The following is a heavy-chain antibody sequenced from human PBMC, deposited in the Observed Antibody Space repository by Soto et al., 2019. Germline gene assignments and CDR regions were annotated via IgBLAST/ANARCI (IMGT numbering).Heavy chain of an antibody. V-gene: IGHV4-34*01. Sequence: PSETLSLTCAVYGGSFSCYYWSWIRQPPGKGLEWIGEINHSGSTNYNPSLKSRVTISVDTSKNQFSLKLSSVTAADTAVYYCARAQLWFGELLPRFDYWGQGTLVTVSS. D-gene: IGHD3-10*01. CDR1: GGSFSCYY. J-gene: IGHJ4*02. CDR2: INHSGST. CDR3: ARAQLWFGELLPRFDY.